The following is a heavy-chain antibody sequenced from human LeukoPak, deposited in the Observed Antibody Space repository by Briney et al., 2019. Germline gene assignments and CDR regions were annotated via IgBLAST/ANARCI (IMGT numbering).Heavy chain of an antibody. V-gene: IGHV5-51*01. Sequence: GESLKTSCKGSGYSFSIYWTGWVRQLPGKGLEWMGIIYPGDSDIRYSPSFQGQVTISADKSISTAYLQWSSLKASDTAMYYCARRVGRQLANDAFDIWGQGTMVTVSS. J-gene: IGHJ3*02. CDR1: GYSFSIYW. CDR3: ARRVGRQLANDAFDI. D-gene: IGHD6-6*01. CDR2: IYPGDSDI.